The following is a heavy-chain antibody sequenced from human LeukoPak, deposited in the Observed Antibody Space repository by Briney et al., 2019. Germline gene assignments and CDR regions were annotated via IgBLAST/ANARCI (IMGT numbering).Heavy chain of an antibody. CDR2: ISSSSTI. CDR1: GFTFSSYS. V-gene: IGHV3-48*04. Sequence: GGSLRLSCAASGFTFSSYSMNWVRQAPGKGLEWVSYISSSSTIYYADSVKGRFTISRDNAKNSLYLQMNSLRAEDTAVYYCARVNYYDSSGCFGYWGQGTLVTVSS. CDR3: ARVNYYDSSGCFGY. J-gene: IGHJ4*02. D-gene: IGHD3-22*01.